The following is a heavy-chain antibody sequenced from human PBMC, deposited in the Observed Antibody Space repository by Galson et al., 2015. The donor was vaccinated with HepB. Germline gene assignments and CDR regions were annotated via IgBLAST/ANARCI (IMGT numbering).Heavy chain of an antibody. CDR2: ISSNGGST. V-gene: IGHV3-64D*06. CDR3: VNIDAIAVAGTLFDY. J-gene: IGHJ4*02. D-gene: IGHD6-19*01. Sequence: SLRLSCAAYGFTFSSYAMHWVRQAPGKGLEYVSAISSNGGSTYYADSVKGRFTISRDNSKNTLYLQMSSLRAEDTAVYYCVNIDAIAVAGTLFDYWGQGTLFTVSS. CDR1: GFTFSSYA.